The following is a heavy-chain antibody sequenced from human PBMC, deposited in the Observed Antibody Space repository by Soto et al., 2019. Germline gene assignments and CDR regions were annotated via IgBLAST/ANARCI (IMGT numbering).Heavy chain of an antibody. CDR2: IDSDGSNT. Sequence: EVQLVESGGGLVQPGGSLRLSCAASGFTFSYYWMHWVRQAPGKGLVWVSRIDSDGSNTYYADSVKARFTISRDNAKNTLYLQMNSLRAEDTAVYYCAREGDYYDSSGYKAVDKFDFCGQGTLVTVSS. V-gene: IGHV3-74*01. D-gene: IGHD3-22*01. CDR3: AREGDYYDSSGYKAVDKFDF. J-gene: IGHJ4*02. CDR1: GFTFSYYW.